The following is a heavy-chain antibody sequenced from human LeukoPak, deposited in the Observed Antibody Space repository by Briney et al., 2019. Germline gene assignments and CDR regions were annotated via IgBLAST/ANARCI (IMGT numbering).Heavy chain of an antibody. CDR1: GGTFGSYA. CDR3: ARDRSGNTAEFDF. V-gene: IGHV1-69*04. J-gene: IGHJ4*02. D-gene: IGHD1/OR15-1a*01. CDR2: IIPILGIA. Sequence: SVKVSCKASGGTFGSYAISWVRQVPGQGLEWMGRIIPILGIANYAQKLQGRLTISADESTTTAYMELSSLRSEDTAVFYCARDRSGNTAEFDFWGQGTLVTVSS.